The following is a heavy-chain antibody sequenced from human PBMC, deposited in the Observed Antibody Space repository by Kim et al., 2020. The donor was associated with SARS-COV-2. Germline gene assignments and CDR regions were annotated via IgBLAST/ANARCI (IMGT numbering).Heavy chain of an antibody. V-gene: IGHV4-31*02. CDR2: MYYSGTP. D-gene: IGHD2-21*02. J-gene: IGHJ3*02. CDR3: AREVDAAGDSDAFDI. Sequence: GKGLEWIEYMYYSGTPYYNPSLKSRVTISRDTSTNTFSLRLTSVTAADTAVYYCAREVDAAGDSDAFDIWGQGTVVTVSS.